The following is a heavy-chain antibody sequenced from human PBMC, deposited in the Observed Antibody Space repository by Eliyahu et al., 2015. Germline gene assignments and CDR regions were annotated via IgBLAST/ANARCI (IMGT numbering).Heavy chain of an antibody. D-gene: IGHD2-21*02. J-gene: IGHJ4*02. V-gene: IGHV3-66*01. CDR2: IYSGGNT. CDR1: GFSVSHNY. Sequence: EVQLVESGGGLVQPGGSLRLXCXASGFSVSHNYMTWVRQAPGKGLGWVSIIYSGGNTHYADSVKGRVTISRDNSNNTLFLEMNRLRVEDTAVYFCVGITGTAVDYWGQGALVTVSS. CDR3: VGITGTAVDY.